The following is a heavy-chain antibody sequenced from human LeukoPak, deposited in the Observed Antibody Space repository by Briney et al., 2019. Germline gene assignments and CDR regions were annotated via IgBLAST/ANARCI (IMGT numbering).Heavy chain of an antibody. J-gene: IGHJ4*02. Sequence: GSLRLSFAASGFPFTGYWVSWVRPAPGKGLEGVANINEDGSIKYYVDSVKGRFTISRDNAKNSLHLQMNSLRDEDTAVYYCAKNGVVVGVSDYWGQGTLVTVSS. CDR1: GFPFTGYW. CDR2: INEDGSIK. CDR3: AKNGVVVGVSDY. D-gene: IGHD2-15*01. V-gene: IGHV3-7*03.